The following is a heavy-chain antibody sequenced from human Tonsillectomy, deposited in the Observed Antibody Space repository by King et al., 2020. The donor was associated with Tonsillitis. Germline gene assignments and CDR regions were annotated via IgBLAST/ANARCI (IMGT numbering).Heavy chain of an antibody. CDR1: GFTFSSYS. V-gene: IGHV3-48*02. D-gene: IGHD3-22*01. J-gene: IGHJ4*02. Sequence: VQLVESGGGLVQPGGFLRLSCAASGFTFSSYSMNWVRQAPGKGLEWVSYISSSSSTIYYADSVKGRFTISRDNAKNSLYLQMNSLRDEDTAVYYCASETPRYYYDSSGPDYWGQGTLVTVSS. CDR2: ISSSSSTI. CDR3: ASETPRYYYDSSGPDY.